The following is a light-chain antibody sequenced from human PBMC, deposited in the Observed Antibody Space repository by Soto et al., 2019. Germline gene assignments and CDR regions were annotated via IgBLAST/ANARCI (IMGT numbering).Light chain of an antibody. J-gene: IGLJ1*01. CDR2: DVS. Sequence: QSALTQPASVSGSPGQSINISCTGTSSDVGGYNYVSWYQHHPGKAPKLIIYDVSNRPSGVSNPFSGSKSGNKASLTISGLQPEDEADYYCSSYTTSDNRQIGFGTGTKLTVL. CDR3: SSYTTSDNRQIG. CDR1: SSDVGGYNY. V-gene: IGLV2-14*03.